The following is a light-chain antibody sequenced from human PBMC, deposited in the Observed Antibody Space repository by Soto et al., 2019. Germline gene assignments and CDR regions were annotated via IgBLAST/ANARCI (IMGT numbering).Light chain of an antibody. CDR2: DTS. Sequence: EVVMRQSPATLSVSPVEGATLSGMASQGIGDTLAWYQHKPGQTPRLLIYDTSTRATGVPTRFSGSGSGTDFSLTISRLEPEDFAVYYCQHYGRSPPWTFGQGTKVDIK. V-gene: IGKV3-15*01. CDR1: QGIGDT. J-gene: IGKJ1*01. CDR3: QHYGRSPPWT.